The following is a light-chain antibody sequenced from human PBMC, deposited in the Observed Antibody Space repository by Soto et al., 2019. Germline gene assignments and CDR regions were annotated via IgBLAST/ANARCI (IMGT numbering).Light chain of an antibody. CDR3: QQSHSTPYT. J-gene: IGKJ2*01. CDR1: QSISTY. Sequence: DIQMTQSPSSLSASVGDRVTITCRASQSISTYLSWYQQKPGKAPNLLIYAASSLKSGVPSRFSGSGSGTDFTLTISSLQPEDFGTYYCQQSHSTPYTYGQGTNLEIK. CDR2: AAS. V-gene: IGKV1-39*01.